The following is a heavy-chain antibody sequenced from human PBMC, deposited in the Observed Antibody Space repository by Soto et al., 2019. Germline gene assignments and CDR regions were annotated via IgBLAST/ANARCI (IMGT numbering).Heavy chain of an antibody. CDR3: ATVSAHYYDSSGYPSAFDY. D-gene: IGHD3-22*01. J-gene: IGHJ4*02. Sequence: ASVKVSCKVSGYTLTELSMHWVRQAPGKGLEWMGGFDPEDGETIYAQKFQGRVTMTEDTSTDTAYMELSSLRSEDTAVYYCATVSAHYYDSSGYPSAFDYWGQGTLVTVSS. V-gene: IGHV1-24*01. CDR1: GYTLTELS. CDR2: FDPEDGET.